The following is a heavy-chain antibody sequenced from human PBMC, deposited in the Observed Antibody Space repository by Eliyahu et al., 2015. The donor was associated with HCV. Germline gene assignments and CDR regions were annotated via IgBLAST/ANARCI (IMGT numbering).Heavy chain of an antibody. CDR1: GGSISSYY. CDR2: IYYSGST. J-gene: IGHJ6*02. V-gene: IGHV4-59*01. D-gene: IGHD3-16*01. CDR3: ARVSGDMLIYYGMDV. Sequence: QVQLQESGPGLVKPSETLSLTCTVSGGSISSYYWSWIRQPPGKGLEWIGYIYYSGSTNYNPSLKSRVTISVDTSKNQFSLKLSSVTAADTAVYYCARVSGDMLIYYGMDVWGQGTTVTVSS.